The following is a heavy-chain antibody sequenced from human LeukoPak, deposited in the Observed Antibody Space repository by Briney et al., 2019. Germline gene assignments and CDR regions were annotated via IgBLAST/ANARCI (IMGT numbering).Heavy chain of an antibody. D-gene: IGHD5-18*01. V-gene: IGHV3-73*01. J-gene: IGHJ4*02. CDR2: IRSKPNNYAT. CDR3: TLNHVDTAMVTTDY. CDR1: GFIFSGSS. Sequence: GGSLRLSCAAPGFIFSGSSMHWVRQASGKGLEWVGRIRSKPNNYATAYAASVEGRFTISRDDSKNTAYLQMNSLKTEDTAVYYCTLNHVDTAMVTTDYWGQGTLVTVSS.